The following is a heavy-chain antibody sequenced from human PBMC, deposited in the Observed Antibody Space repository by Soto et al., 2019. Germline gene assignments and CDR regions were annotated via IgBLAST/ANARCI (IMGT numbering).Heavy chain of an antibody. D-gene: IGHD2-2*01. J-gene: IGHJ5*02. V-gene: IGHV4-34*01. CDR3: ARGRRCSSTSCYAGSHNWFDP. CDR1: GGSFSGYY. CDR2: INHSGST. Sequence: SETLSLTCAVYGGSFSGYYWSWIRQPPGKGLEWIGEINHSGSTNYNPSLKSRVTISVDTSKNQFSLKLSSVTAADTAVYYCARGRRCSSTSCYAGSHNWFDPWGQGTLVTVSS.